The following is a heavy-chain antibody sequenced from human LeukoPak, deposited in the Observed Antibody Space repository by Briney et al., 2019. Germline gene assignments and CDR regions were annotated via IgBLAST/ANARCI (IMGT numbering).Heavy chain of an antibody. V-gene: IGHV4-39*07. D-gene: IGHD6-13*01. CDR3: ARDRQQLVRGDHFDY. Sequence: PSETLSLTCTVSGGSISSSSYYWGWIRQPPGKGLEWIGYIYYSGSTYYNPSLKSRVTISVDTSKNQFSLKLSSVTAADTAVYYCARDRQQLVRGDHFDYWGQGTLVTVSS. CDR2: IYYSGST. J-gene: IGHJ4*02. CDR1: GGSISSSSYY.